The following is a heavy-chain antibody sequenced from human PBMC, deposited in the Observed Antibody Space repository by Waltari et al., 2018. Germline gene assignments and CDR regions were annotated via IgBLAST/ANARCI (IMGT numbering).Heavy chain of an antibody. CDR2: IRGYNGDK. D-gene: IGHD3-22*01. CDR1: GYTFSNYG. CDR3: ARLYDSSAYYNTYLDP. J-gene: IGHJ5*02. V-gene: IGHV1-18*01. Sequence: QVQLVQSVAEVRKPGASVKVSCKASGYTFSNYGIAWVRQAPGQGLEWMGWIRGYNGDKKYAREFEGRLTVTTNTSTNTAHMELRSLRSDDTAVYYCARLYDSSAYYNTYLDPWGQGALVTVSS.